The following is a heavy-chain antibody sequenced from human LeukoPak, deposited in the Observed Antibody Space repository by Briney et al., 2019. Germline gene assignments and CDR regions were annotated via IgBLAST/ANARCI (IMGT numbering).Heavy chain of an antibody. CDR1: GFTFDDYG. J-gene: IGHJ6*03. V-gene: IGHV3-20*04. CDR3: ARAKDILVYYYMDV. CDR2: INWNGGST. D-gene: IGHD5-12*01. Sequence: GGSLRLSCAASGFTFDDYGMSWVRQAPGKGLEWVSGINWNGGSTGYADSVKGRFTISRDNAKNSLYLQMNGLRAEDTALYYCARAKDILVYYYMDVWGKGTTVTVSS.